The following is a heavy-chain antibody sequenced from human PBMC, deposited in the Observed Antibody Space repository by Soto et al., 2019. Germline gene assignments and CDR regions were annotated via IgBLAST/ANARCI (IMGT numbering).Heavy chain of an antibody. D-gene: IGHD3-10*01. Sequence: EVKVLESGGDLVQPGGSLRILWVSSGFTFSEYAMTWVRQAPGKGLGWVSSVSANGDITYYADSVKGRFTISRDNSNNTLLLQMNSLRAEDTALYYCARGDRGGSGSPASYYFSGLDVWGQGTTVIVSS. J-gene: IGHJ6*02. CDR3: ARGDRGGSGSPASYYFSGLDV. CDR1: GFTFSEYA. V-gene: IGHV3-23*01. CDR2: VSANGDIT.